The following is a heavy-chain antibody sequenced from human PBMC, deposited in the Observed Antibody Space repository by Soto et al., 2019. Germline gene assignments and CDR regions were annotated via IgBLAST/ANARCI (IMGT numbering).Heavy chain of an antibody. CDR3: ARRVERGFDY. V-gene: IGHV4-39*01. CDR2: IYYSGST. Sequence: PSETLSLTCTVSGGSISSSSYYWGWIRQPPGKGLDWIGSIYYSGSTYYNPSLKSRVTISVDTSKNQFSLKLSSVTAADTAVYYCARRVERGFDYWGQGTLVTAPQ. J-gene: IGHJ4*02. CDR1: GGSISSSSYY. D-gene: IGHD3-10*01.